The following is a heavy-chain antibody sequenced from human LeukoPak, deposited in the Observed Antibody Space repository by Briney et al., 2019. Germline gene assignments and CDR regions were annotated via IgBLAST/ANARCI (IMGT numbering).Heavy chain of an antibody. CDR1: GFTFDDYT. Sequence: GGSLRLSCVASGFTFDDYTMHWVRQVPGKGLEWVSLISWDGVSTYYADSVKGRFTISRDNSKSSLYLQMNSLRSEDTALYYCAKDMDESSGWSSDYWGQGTLVTVSS. CDR3: AKDMDESSGWSSDY. J-gene: IGHJ4*02. V-gene: IGHV3-43*01. D-gene: IGHD6-19*01. CDR2: ISWDGVST.